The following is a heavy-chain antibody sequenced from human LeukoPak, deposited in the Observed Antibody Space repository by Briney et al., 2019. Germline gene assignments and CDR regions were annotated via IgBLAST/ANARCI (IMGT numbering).Heavy chain of an antibody. CDR3: ARGLSWGSEEFDY. CDR2: IFPIFGTE. D-gene: IGHD7-27*01. Sequence: SVKVSRKASGGTFSSYAISWVRQAPGQGVEWMGRIFPIFGTENYAQPFQGRVTITTDESTSTAYMELSSLRSEDTAVYYCARGLSWGSEEFDYWGQGTLVTVSS. CDR1: GGTFSSYA. V-gene: IGHV1-69*05. J-gene: IGHJ4*02.